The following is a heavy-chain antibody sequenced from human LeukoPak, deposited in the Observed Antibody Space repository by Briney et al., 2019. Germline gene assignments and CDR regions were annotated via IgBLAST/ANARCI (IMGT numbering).Heavy chain of an antibody. CDR2: MNPNSGNT. CDR1: GYTFTSYE. J-gene: IGHJ4*02. CDR3: ARAEVAVAGTGIDY. V-gene: IGHV1-8*03. Sequence: ASVKVSCKASGYTFTSYEINWVRQATGQGLEWMGWMNPNSGNTGYAQKFQGRVTITRNTSISTAYMELSSLRSEDTAVYYCARAEVAVAGTGIDYWGQGTLVTVSS. D-gene: IGHD6-19*01.